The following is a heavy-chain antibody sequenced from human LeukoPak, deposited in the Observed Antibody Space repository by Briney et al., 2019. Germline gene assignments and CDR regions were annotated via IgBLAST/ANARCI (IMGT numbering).Heavy chain of an antibody. V-gene: IGHV1-69*13. D-gene: IGHD1-7*01. CDR2: IIPIFGTA. J-gene: IGHJ6*03. CDR1: GGTFSSYA. CDR3: ARGGTGTTSGLTPYYYFYRDV. Sequence: APVKVSCKASGGTFSSYAISWVRQAPGHGLEWMGGIIPIFGTANYAQKFQGRVTITADESTSTAYMELSSLRSEDTAVYYCARGGTGTTSGLTPYYYFYRDVWGKGTTVTVSS.